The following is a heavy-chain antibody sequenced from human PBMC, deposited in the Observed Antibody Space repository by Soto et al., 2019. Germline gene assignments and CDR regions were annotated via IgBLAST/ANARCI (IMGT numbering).Heavy chain of an antibody. D-gene: IGHD3-10*01. J-gene: IGHJ6*02. CDR3: STSNDPLGGLLYYYGMDV. CDR1: GFTFSSYG. CDR2: ISYDGSNK. V-gene: IGHV3-30*03. Sequence: GGSLRLSCAASGFTFSSYGMHWVRQAPGKGLEWVAVISYDGSNKYYADSVKGRFTISRDNSKNTLYLQMNSLRAEDTAVYYCSTSNDPLGGLLYYYGMDVWGQGTTVTVSS.